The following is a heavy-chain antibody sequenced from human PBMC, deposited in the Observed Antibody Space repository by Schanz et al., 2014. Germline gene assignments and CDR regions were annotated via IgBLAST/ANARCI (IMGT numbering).Heavy chain of an antibody. V-gene: IGHV1-18*01. D-gene: IGHD3-9*01. CDR3: AKAEYDILTDSYSRLDP. CDR2: ISVYTGNT. J-gene: IGHJ5*02. Sequence: GPGVKKPGATVKVSCKASGYIFINSGISWVRQAPGQGLEWMGWISVYTGNTKYGQKVQGRVTMTADTSTNTAYMELRSLRSDDTAVYYCAKAEYDILTDSYSRLDPWGQGTLVTVSS. CDR1: GYIFINSG.